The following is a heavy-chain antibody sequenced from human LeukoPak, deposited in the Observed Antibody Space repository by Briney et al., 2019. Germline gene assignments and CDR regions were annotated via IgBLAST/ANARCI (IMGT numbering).Heavy chain of an antibody. J-gene: IGHJ5*02. CDR2: INPNSGGT. CDR1: GYTLTGYY. CDR3: ASHMTTVTT. V-gene: IGHV1-2*02. D-gene: IGHD4-17*01. Sequence: GASVKVSCXASGYTLTGYYMHWVRQARGQGLEWMGWINPNSGGTNYAQTFQGGVTMTRETSISTAYMELSRLRSDDTAVYYCASHMTTVTTWGQGTLVTVS.